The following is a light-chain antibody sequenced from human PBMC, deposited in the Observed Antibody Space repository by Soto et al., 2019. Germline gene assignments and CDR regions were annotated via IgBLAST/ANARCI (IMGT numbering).Light chain of an antibody. CDR1: SSDVGGYND. Sequence: QSALTQPASVSGSPGQSINISCTGTSSDVGGYNDVSWYQQHPGKAPEFMIYDVSNRPSGVSNRFSGSKSGNTASLTISGLQAEDEADYYCSSYTSSSTYVFGTGTKLTVL. V-gene: IGLV2-14*01. J-gene: IGLJ1*01. CDR2: DVS. CDR3: SSYTSSSTYV.